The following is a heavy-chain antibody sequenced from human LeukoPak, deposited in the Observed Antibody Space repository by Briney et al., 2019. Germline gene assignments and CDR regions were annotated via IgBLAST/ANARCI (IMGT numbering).Heavy chain of an antibody. Sequence: ASVKVSCKALGYPFTAFSLHWVRQAPGRGPEWMAIINPGIFTTTYAQKLQDRITVTSDTSTATVYMELRSLRLEDTAVYFCARDWAHGSFDLWGQGTLVTVSS. J-gene: IGHJ4*02. D-gene: IGHD3-16*01. CDR2: INPGIFTT. CDR3: ARDWAHGSFDL. CDR1: GYPFTAFS. V-gene: IGHV1-46*01.